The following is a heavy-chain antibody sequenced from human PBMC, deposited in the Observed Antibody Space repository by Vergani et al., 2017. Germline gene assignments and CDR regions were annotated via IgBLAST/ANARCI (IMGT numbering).Heavy chain of an antibody. J-gene: IGHJ6*02. CDR1: GFTFSSYG. CDR3: ARESVTHGGWVYYYYGMDV. D-gene: IGHD2-21*02. Sequence: QVQLVESGGGVVQPGRSLRLSCAASGFTFSSYGMHWVRQAPGKGLEWVAVIWYDGSNKYYADSVKGRFTISRDNSKNTLYLQMNSLRAEDTAVYYCARESVTHGGWVYYYYGMDVWGQGTTVTVSS. V-gene: IGHV3-33*01. CDR2: IWYDGSNK.